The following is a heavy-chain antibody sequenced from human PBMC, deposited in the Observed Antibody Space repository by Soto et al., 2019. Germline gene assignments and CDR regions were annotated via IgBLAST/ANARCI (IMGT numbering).Heavy chain of an antibody. V-gene: IGHV1-18*01. CDR3: ARGRYGDY. CDR2: ISAHNGNT. J-gene: IGHJ4*02. D-gene: IGHD1-1*01. Sequence: QVHLVQSGAEVKKPGASVKVSCKGSGYAFTTYGITWVRQAPGQGLEWMAWISAHNGNTNYAQKLQGRVTVTRYTSTSTASMELSSLRSDDTVVYSCARGRYGDYWGQGARVTLSS. CDR1: GYAFTTYG.